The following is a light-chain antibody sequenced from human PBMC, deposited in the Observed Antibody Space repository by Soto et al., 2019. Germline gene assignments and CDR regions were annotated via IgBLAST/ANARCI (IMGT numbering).Light chain of an antibody. V-gene: IGKV1-39*01. Sequence: DIQMTQSPSSLSASVGDRVTITCRASQSISTYLNWYQHKPGKAPKLLIHATSTLQSGVPSRFSGSGSETDFTLTISSLQPEDFATYYCQQSYKTPYTFGQGTKVEIK. J-gene: IGKJ2*01. CDR3: QQSYKTPYT. CDR1: QSISTY. CDR2: ATS.